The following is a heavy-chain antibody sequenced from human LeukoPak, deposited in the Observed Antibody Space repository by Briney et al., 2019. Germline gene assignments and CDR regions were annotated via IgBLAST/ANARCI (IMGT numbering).Heavy chain of an antibody. J-gene: IGHJ4*02. V-gene: IGHV3-7*01. CDR2: INQDGTET. Sequence: GGSLRLSCAASGFIFSDYWMGWVRQAPGKGLEWVANINQDGTETYSVDSVKGRFTISRDNTKNSLDLQMNSLRAEDTAVYYCATGGWSSLDYWGQGSLVTVSS. CDR3: ATGGWSSLDY. CDR1: GFIFSDYW. D-gene: IGHD6-19*01.